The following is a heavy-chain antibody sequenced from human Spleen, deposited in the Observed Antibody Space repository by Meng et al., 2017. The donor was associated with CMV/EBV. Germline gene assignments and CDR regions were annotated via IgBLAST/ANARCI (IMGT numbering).Heavy chain of an antibody. D-gene: IGHD5-18*01. CDR1: GFTFSNYA. CDR2: ISGSGGST. J-gene: IGHJ4*02. V-gene: IGHV3-23*01. Sequence: ASGFTFSNYAMRWVRQAPGKGLEWVSGISGSGGSTDYAESVKGRFTISRDNSKNTLYLQMNSLRAEDTAVFYCAKHSGYRYATAIDYWGQGTLVTVSS. CDR3: AKHSGYRYATAIDY.